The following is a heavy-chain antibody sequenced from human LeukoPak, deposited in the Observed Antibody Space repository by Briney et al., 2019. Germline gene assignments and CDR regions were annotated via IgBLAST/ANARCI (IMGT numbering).Heavy chain of an antibody. Sequence: GGSLRLSCAASGFTFSSYGMHWVRQAPGKGLEWVAVIRYDGSNKYYADSVKGRFTISRDNSKNTLYLQMNSLRAEDTAVYYCARDRGQVVTAILGYFQHWGQGTLVTVSS. CDR1: GFTFSSYG. CDR3: ARDRGQVVTAILGYFQH. D-gene: IGHD2-21*02. CDR2: IRYDGSNK. J-gene: IGHJ1*01. V-gene: IGHV3-33*01.